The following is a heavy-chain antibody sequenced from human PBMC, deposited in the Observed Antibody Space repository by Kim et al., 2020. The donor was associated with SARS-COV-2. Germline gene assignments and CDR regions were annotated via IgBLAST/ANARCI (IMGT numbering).Heavy chain of an antibody. CDR1: GFTFSSYA. J-gene: IGHJ4*02. CDR3: ARGGRGSSFRGGFDY. D-gene: IGHD6-6*01. Sequence: GGSLRLSCAASGFTFSSYAMHWVRQAPGKGLEWVAVISYDGSNKYYADSVKGRFTISRDNSKNTLYLQMNSLRAEDTAVYYCARGGRGSSFRGGFDYWGQGTLVTVSS. V-gene: IGHV3-30-3*01. CDR2: ISYDGSNK.